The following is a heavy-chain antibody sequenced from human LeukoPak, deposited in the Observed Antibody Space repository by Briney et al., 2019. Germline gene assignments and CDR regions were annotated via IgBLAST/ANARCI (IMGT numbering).Heavy chain of an antibody. Sequence: TGGSLRLSCAASGFIFSNYAMHWVRQAPGKGLEWVAVISYDGSNKYYADSVKGRFTISRDNSKNALFLQMNSLKPEDTAVYYCARDLDSSSWYILWFDPWGQGTLVTVSS. CDR1: GFIFSNYA. CDR3: ARDLDSSSWYILWFDP. CDR2: ISYDGSNK. J-gene: IGHJ5*02. V-gene: IGHV3-30-3*01. D-gene: IGHD6-13*01.